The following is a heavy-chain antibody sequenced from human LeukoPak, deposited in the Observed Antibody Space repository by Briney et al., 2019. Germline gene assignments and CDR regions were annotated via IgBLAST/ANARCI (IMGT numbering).Heavy chain of an antibody. CDR1: GFTFSGYA. D-gene: IGHD3-22*01. CDR3: ARGVGYFDSTGYFMHYFDY. CDR2: ISDNGGST. Sequence: GGSLRLSCAASGFTFSGYAMHWVRQAPGKGLEYVSAISDNGGSTNYANSVKGRFTISRANSKNTVYLQMGSLRPEDMAVYYCARGVGYFDSTGYFMHYFDYWGQGALVTVSS. V-gene: IGHV3-64*01. J-gene: IGHJ4*02.